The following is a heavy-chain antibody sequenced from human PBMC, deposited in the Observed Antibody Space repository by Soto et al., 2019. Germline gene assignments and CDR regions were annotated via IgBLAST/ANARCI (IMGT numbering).Heavy chain of an antibody. V-gene: IGHV5-51*01. J-gene: IGHJ6*02. CDR1: GYSFTSYW. Sequence: PGESLKISCKGSGYSFTSYWIGWVRQMPGKGLEWMGIIYPGDSDTRDSPSFQGQVTISADKSISTAYLQWSSLKASDTAMYYCARHERWGWGSYRSYYYGMDVWGQGTTVTVSS. D-gene: IGHD3-16*02. CDR3: ARHERWGWGSYRSYYYGMDV. CDR2: IYPGDSDT.